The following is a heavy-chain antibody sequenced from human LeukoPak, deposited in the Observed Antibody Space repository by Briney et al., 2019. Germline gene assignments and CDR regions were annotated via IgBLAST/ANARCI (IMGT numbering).Heavy chain of an antibody. CDR3: AREGKPTDGYTGAFDN. CDR1: GFTFSSYE. Sequence: GGSLRLSCTASGFTFSSYEMNWVRQASGKGLEWVSYISSSGTTKCYADSVKGRFTISRDNAKNSLHLQMNSLRAEDTAVYYCAREGKPTDGYTGAFDNWGQGTLVTVSS. CDR2: ISSSGTTK. J-gene: IGHJ4*02. D-gene: IGHD5-24*01. V-gene: IGHV3-48*03.